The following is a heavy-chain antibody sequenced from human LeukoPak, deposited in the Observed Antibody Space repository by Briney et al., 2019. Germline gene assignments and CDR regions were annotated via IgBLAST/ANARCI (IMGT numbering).Heavy chain of an antibody. J-gene: IGHJ4*02. Sequence: ASVKVSCKASGYTFTSYDINWVRQATGQGLEWMGWMNPNSGNTGYAQKFQGRVTMTRNTSISTAYMELRSLRSDDTAVYYCATDMVGYCGGVTCYSEAYWGQGTLVTVSS. CDR1: GYTFTSYD. V-gene: IGHV1-8*01. CDR2: MNPNSGNT. D-gene: IGHD2-15*01. CDR3: ATDMVGYCGGVTCYSEAY.